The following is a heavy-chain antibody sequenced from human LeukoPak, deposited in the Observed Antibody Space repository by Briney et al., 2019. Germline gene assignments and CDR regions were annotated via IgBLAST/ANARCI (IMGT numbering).Heavy chain of an antibody. CDR2: ISYDGNNK. V-gene: IGHV3-30*18. Sequence: GGSLSLSCAASGFTFSNYGMHWVRQAPGQGLEWVAVISYDGNNKYSADSVRGRFTISRDNSKNTLYLQMDSLRAEDTALYYCAKGDSGYCSSISCYLDYWGQGTLVTVSS. CDR1: GFTFSNYG. CDR3: AKGDSGYCSSISCYLDY. D-gene: IGHD2-2*01. J-gene: IGHJ4*02.